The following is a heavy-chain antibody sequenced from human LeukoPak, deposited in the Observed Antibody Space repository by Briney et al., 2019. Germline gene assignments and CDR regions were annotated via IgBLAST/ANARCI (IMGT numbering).Heavy chain of an antibody. CDR2: ISYDGSNK. CDR3: ARDYVGAAVDY. V-gene: IGHV3-30*04. J-gene: IGHJ4*02. Sequence: PGGSLRLSCAASGFTFSSYVMHWVRQAPGKGLEWVAVISYDGSNKYYADSVKGRFTISRDNSKNTLYLQMNSLRAEDTAVYYCARDYVGAAVDYWGQGTLVTVSS. CDR1: GFTFSSYV. D-gene: IGHD6-25*01.